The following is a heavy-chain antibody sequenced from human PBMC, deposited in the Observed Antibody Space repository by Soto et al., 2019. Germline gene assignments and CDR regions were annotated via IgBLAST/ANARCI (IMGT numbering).Heavy chain of an antibody. CDR1: GFTFSDYY. CDR3: ASPRRAKEAVRVFAFDI. V-gene: IGHV3-11*01. Sequence: PGGSLRLSCAASGFTFSDYYMSWIRQAPGKGLEWVSYISSSGSTIYYADSVKGRFTISRDNAKNSLYLQMNSLRAEDTAVYYCASPRRAKEAVRVFAFDIWGQGTMVTVSS. CDR2: ISSSGSTI. J-gene: IGHJ3*02. D-gene: IGHD2-8*01.